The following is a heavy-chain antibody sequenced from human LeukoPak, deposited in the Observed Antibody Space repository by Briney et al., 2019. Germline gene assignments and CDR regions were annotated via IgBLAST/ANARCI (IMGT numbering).Heavy chain of an antibody. CDR1: GYTFTGYY. CDR2: INPNSGGT. CDR3: ARITMTKTLRYYFDY. D-gene: IGHD3-22*01. J-gene: IGHJ4*02. V-gene: IGHV1-2*02. Sequence: ASVKVSCKASGYTFTGYYMHWVRQAPGQGLEWMGWINPNSGGTNYAQKFQGRVTMIRDTSISTAYMELSRLRSDDTAVYYCARITMTKTLRYYFDYWGQGTLVTVSS.